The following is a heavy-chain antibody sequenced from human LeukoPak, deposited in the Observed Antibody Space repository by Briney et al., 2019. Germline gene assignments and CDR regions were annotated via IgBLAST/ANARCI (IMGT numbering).Heavy chain of an antibody. V-gene: IGHV3-7*03. CDR3: ANPRMVRGVIITHPFDY. D-gene: IGHD3-10*01. CDR2: IKQDGSEK. CDR1: GFTFSSYW. Sequence: PGGSLRLSCAASGFTFSSYWMGWVRQAPGRGLEWVANIKQDGSEKYYVDSVKGRFTISRDNAKNTLYLQMNSLRAEDTAVYYCANPRMVRGVIITHPFDYWGQGTLVTVSS. J-gene: IGHJ4*02.